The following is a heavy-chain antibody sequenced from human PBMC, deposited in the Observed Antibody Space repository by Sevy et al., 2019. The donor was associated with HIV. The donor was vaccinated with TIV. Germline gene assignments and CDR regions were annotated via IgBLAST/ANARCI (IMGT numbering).Heavy chain of an antibody. CDR1: GFTLSADW. CDR2: INSDGAAT. J-gene: IGHJ5*02. Sequence: GGSLRLSCAASGFTLSADWMHWVRQTPGKGLVCVSRINSDGAATNYADSVKGRFIISRDNGKNSLYLQMNSLRVEDTGLYYCTRGTRGVVQSWGQGTLVTVSS. V-gene: IGHV3-74*01. D-gene: IGHD3-10*01. CDR3: TRGTRGVVQS.